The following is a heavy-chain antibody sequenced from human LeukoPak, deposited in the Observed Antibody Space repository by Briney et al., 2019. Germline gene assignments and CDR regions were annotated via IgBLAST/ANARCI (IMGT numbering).Heavy chain of an antibody. V-gene: IGHV1-46*01. CDR1: GYTFPNYY. Sequence: ASVNVSCKASGYTFPNYYMHWVRQAPGQGLGWMGMIDPSCCSATYAQKFQDRVTMTRDTSTSTVHVEHSSLRCEVTAVYYWARGGGGFDYWGQGTLVTVSS. CDR3: ARGGGGFDY. J-gene: IGHJ4*02. CDR2: IDPSCCSA. D-gene: IGHD2-15*01.